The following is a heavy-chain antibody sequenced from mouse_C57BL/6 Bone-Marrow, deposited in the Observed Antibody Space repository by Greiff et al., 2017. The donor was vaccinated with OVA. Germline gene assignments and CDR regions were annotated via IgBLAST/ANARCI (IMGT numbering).Heavy chain of an antibody. V-gene: IGHV3-6*01. Sequence: VQLQQSGPGLMKPSQSLSLTCSVTGYSITSGYYWNWIRQFPGNKLEWMGYISYDGSNNYNPSLKNRISITRDTSKNQFFLKLNSVTTEDTATYYCARDLYYDYDGYYAMDYWGQGTSVTVSS. CDR1: GYSITSGYY. CDR2: ISYDGSN. J-gene: IGHJ4*01. CDR3: ARDLYYDYDGYYAMDY. D-gene: IGHD2-4*01.